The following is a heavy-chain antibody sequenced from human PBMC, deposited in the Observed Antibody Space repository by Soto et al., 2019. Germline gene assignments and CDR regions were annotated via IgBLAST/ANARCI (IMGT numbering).Heavy chain of an antibody. D-gene: IGHD3-3*01. V-gene: IGHV1-46*01. Sequence: QVQLVESGAEVKKPGASVKVSCKASGYTFTSYYMHWVRQAPGQGLEWMGIINPSGGSTSYAQKCQGRVTMNRDTATGTVYMELSSLRSEDTAVYYCAGDGGWFDPWGQGTLVTVSS. CDR3: AGDGGWFDP. J-gene: IGHJ5*02. CDR2: INPSGGST. CDR1: GYTFTSYY.